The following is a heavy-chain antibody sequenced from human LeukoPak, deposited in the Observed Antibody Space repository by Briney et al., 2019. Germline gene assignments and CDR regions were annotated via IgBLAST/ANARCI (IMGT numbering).Heavy chain of an antibody. J-gene: IGHJ4*02. CDR3: ARDTGGYHYYDSSGSFDY. Sequence: GGSLRLSCAASGFTFSSYGMHWVRQAPGKGLEWVAFIRYDGSNKYYADSVKGRFTISRDNSKNTLYLQINSLRAEDTAVYYCARDTGGYHYYDSSGSFDYWGQGTLVTVSS. D-gene: IGHD3-22*01. CDR1: GFTFSSYG. CDR2: IRYDGSNK. V-gene: IGHV3-30*02.